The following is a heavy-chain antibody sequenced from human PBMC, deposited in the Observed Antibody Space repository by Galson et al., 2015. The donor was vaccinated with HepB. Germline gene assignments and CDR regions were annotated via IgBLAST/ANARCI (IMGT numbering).Heavy chain of an antibody. D-gene: IGHD6-19*01. CDR1: GFTFSRYW. CDR3: ARETRYSSPPWLDYYYYMDV. J-gene: IGHJ6*03. CDR2: IISDGRST. V-gene: IGHV3-74*01. Sequence: SLRLSCAASGFTFSRYWMHCVRQAPGTGLVWISRIISDGRSTTYADSVKGRFTVSRDNAKNTLYLQMNSLRAEDTAVYYCARETRYSSPPWLDYYYYMDVWGKGTTVTVSS.